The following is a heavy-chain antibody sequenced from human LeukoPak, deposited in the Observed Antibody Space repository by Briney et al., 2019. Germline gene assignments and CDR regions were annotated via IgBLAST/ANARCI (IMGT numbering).Heavy chain of an antibody. Sequence: GGSLRLSCAASGFTFSSYWMHWVRQVPGKGLVWVSRINSDGSSTSYADSVKGRFTISRDNAKNTLYLQMNSLRAEDTAVYYCAREGYYAFWGDVSGQGTTVTVSS. J-gene: IGHJ6*02. CDR3: AREGYYAFWGDV. CDR1: GFTFSSYW. CDR2: INSDGSST. V-gene: IGHV3-74*01. D-gene: IGHD3-3*01.